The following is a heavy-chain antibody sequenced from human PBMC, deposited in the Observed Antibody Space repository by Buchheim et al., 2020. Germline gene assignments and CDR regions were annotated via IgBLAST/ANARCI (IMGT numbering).Heavy chain of an antibody. J-gene: IGHJ4*02. CDR3: TTQLLGWVGGYDNYY. Sequence: EVQLVESGGGLVKPGGSLRLSCAASGFTFSDAWMDWVRQVPGKGLEWVGRIKSNFRGETTDYAAPVKGRFTISRDDSKNTLYLQMNSLKTEDTAVYYCTTQLLGWVGGYDNYYWGQGTL. V-gene: IGHV3-15*07. D-gene: IGHD5-12*01. CDR1: GFTFSDAW. CDR2: IKSNFRGETT.